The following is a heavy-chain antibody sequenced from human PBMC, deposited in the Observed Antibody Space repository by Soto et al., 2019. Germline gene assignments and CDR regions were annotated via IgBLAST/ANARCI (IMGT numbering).Heavy chain of an antibody. CDR3: APDLGTPVTTYNFFDP. Sequence: GGSLRLSCAASGFTFSSYAMSWVRQAPGQGLEWVSAISGSGGSTYYADSVKGRFTISRDNSKNTLYLQMNSLRGEDTPIYFCAPDLGTPVTTYNFFDPWGQGPLVTVSS. V-gene: IGHV3-23*01. CDR1: GFTFSSYA. D-gene: IGHD4-17*01. CDR2: ISGSGGST. J-gene: IGHJ5*02.